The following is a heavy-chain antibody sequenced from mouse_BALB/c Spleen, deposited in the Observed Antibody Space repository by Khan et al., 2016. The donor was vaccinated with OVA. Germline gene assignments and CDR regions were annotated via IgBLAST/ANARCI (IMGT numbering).Heavy chain of an antibody. J-gene: IGHJ3*01. CDR2: INPNNGGT. CDR1: GYTFTNYY. V-gene: IGHV1S81*02. CDR3: TGSGYGSFAY. Sequence: QVQLKQSGAELVKPGASVKLSCKASGYTFTNYYMYWVKQRPGQGLEWIGEINPNNGGTNFNEKFKSKATLTVDKSSSTAYMQLSSLTSEDSAVXYCTGSGYGSFAYWGQGTLVTVSA. D-gene: IGHD2-2*01.